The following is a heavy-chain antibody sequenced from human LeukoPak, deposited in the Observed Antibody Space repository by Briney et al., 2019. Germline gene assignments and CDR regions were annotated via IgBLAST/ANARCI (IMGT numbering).Heavy chain of an antibody. D-gene: IGHD3-22*01. CDR3: ARVEDYYDSSGYPS. CDR1: GFTFSSYA. CDR2: ISYDGSNK. V-gene: IGHV3-30-3*01. Sequence: PGRSLRLSCAASGFTFSSYAMHWVRQAPGKGLEWVAVISYDGSNKYYADSVKGRFTISRDNAKNSLYLQMNSLRAEDTAVYYCARVEDYYDSSGYPSWGQGTLVTVSS. J-gene: IGHJ5*02.